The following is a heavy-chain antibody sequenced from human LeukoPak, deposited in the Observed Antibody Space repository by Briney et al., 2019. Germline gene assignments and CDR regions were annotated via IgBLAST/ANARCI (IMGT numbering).Heavy chain of an antibody. Sequence: GGSLRLSCAASGFTFSSHAMGWVRQAPGKGLEWVSSITGSGASTYYGDSVKGRFTISRDNSKNTLYLQMNRLRAEDTAVYYCAKVTRWYIIDYWGQGTLVTVSS. CDR3: AKVTRWYIIDY. J-gene: IGHJ4*02. CDR2: ITGSGAST. V-gene: IGHV3-23*01. D-gene: IGHD2-15*01. CDR1: GFTFSSHA.